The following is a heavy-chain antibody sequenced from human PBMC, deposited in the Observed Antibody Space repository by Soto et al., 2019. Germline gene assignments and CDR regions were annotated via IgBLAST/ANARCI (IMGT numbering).Heavy chain of an antibody. CDR2: IYYSGST. Sequence: SETLSLTCTVAGGSISSGDYYWIWILQPPGKGLEWIVYIYYSGSTYYNPSLKSRVTISVDTSKNQFSLKLSSVTAADTAVYYCARAFNYGSGSYYNPPFDPWGQGTLVTVSS. V-gene: IGHV4-30-4*01. J-gene: IGHJ5*02. CDR3: ARAFNYGSGSYYNPPFDP. CDR1: GGSISSGDYY. D-gene: IGHD3-10*01.